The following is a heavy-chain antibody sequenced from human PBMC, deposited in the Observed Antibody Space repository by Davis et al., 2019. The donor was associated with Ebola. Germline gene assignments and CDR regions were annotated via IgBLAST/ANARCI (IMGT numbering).Heavy chain of an antibody. CDR1: GHTFSGYA. CDR2: INVYNGHT. D-gene: IGHD4-17*01. V-gene: IGHV1-18*01. Sequence: AASVKVSCTTSGHTFSGYAISWVRQAPGQGLEWIGRINVYNGHTNYAQNFQGRVTVSTDTSTSIAYMELRSLRSDDTALYYCARDATTVTTIWFDPWGQGTLVTVSS. J-gene: IGHJ5*02. CDR3: ARDATTVTTIWFDP.